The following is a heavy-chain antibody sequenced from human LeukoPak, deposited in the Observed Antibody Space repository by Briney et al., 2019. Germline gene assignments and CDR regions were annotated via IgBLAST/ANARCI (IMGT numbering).Heavy chain of an antibody. CDR3: ASATVAGSPLYFDY. Sequence: GASVKVSCKASGYTFTGYYMHWVRQAPGQGLEWKGWINPNSGGTNYAQKFQGRVTMTRDTSISTAYMELSRLRSDDTAVYYCASATVAGSPLYFDYWGQGTLVTVSS. J-gene: IGHJ4*02. V-gene: IGHV1-2*02. CDR1: GYTFTGYY. CDR2: INPNSGGT. D-gene: IGHD6-19*01.